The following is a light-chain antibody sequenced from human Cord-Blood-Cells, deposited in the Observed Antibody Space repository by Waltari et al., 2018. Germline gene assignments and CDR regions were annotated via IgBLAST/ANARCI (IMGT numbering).Light chain of an antibody. V-gene: IGLV2-14*01. CDR1: SSDVGGYNY. J-gene: IGLJ2*01. CDR3: SSYTSSSTLDVV. Sequence: QSALTQPASVSGSPGQSITLSCTGTSSDVGGYNYVSWYQQHPGKAPKLMIYDVSNRPSGVSNRFSGSKSGNTASLTISGLQAEDEDDYYCSSYTSSSTLDVVFGGGTKLTVL. CDR2: DVS.